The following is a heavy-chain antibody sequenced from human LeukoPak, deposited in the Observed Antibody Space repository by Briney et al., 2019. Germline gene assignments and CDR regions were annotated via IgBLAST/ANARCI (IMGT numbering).Heavy chain of an antibody. Sequence: ASVKVSCKASGYTFISYGFSWVRQAPGQGLEWMGWISAHNGNTNYAQNLQGRVTMTTDTSTSTAYMELRSLRSDDTAVYYCARGLGRYYYDSSGYYFGDYWGQGTLVTVSS. V-gene: IGHV1-18*01. CDR2: ISAHNGNT. CDR1: GYTFISYG. J-gene: IGHJ4*02. CDR3: ARGLGRYYYDSSGYYFGDY. D-gene: IGHD3-22*01.